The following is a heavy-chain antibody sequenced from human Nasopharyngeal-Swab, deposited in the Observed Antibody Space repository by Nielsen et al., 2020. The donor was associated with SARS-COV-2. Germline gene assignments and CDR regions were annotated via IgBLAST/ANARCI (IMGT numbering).Heavy chain of an antibody. CDR3: ARDIGLGMGPEYYFDY. J-gene: IGHJ4*02. CDR1: GFIFNNYA. CDR2: INGVGVST. V-gene: IGHV3-23*01. D-gene: IGHD7-27*01. Sequence: GESLKISCAASGFIFNNYAMTWVRQAPGKGLQWVSAINGVGVSTYYADSVKGRFTISRDNSKNTMYLQMNSLRAEDRALYYCARDIGLGMGPEYYFDYWGQGTLVTVSS.